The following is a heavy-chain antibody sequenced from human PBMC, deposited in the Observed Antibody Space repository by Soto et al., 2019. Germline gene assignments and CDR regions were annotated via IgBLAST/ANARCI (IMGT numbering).Heavy chain of an antibody. CDR3: AKEGTSGLYYFDY. V-gene: IGHV3-23*01. J-gene: IGHJ4*02. CDR2: ISGSGDTP. CDR1: GFTFSNYA. Sequence: PGGSQRLSCAASGFTFSNYAISWVRQAPGKGLEWVSIISGSGDTPYYADSVKGRFTISRDNSRNTLYLQMNSLRAGDSAKYYCAKEGTSGLYYFDYWGPGTLVTVSS. D-gene: IGHD6-19*01.